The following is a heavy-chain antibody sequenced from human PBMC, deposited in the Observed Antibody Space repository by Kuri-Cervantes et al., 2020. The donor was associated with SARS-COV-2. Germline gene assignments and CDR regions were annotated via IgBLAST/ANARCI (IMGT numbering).Heavy chain of an antibody. D-gene: IGHD6-13*01. V-gene: IGHV3-48*01. CDR2: ISSSSSTI. CDR1: GFTFSSYA. Sequence: LSLTCAASGFTFSSYAMHWVRQAPGKGLEWVSYISSSSSTIYYADSVKGRFTISRDNAKNSLYLQMNSLRAEDTAVYYCASRRAGAAAGIWGWFDPWGQGTLVTVSS. CDR3: ASRRAGAAAGIWGWFDP. J-gene: IGHJ5*02.